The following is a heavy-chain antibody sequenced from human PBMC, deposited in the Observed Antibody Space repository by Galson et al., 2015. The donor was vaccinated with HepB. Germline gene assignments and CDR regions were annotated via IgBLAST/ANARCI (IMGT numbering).Heavy chain of an antibody. Sequence: SLRLSCAASGLTFSSYAMHWVRQAPGKGLEYVSAISSNGGSTYYADSVKGRFTISRDNSKNTLYLQMSSLRAEDTAVYYCVKDLAAAGMAYWGQGTLVTVSS. CDR1: GLTFSSYA. CDR3: VKDLAAAGMAY. V-gene: IGHV3-64D*06. CDR2: ISSNGGST. D-gene: IGHD6-13*01. J-gene: IGHJ4*02.